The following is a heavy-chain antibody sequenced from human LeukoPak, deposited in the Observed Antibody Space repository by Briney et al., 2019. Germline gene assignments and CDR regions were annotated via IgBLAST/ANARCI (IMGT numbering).Heavy chain of an antibody. D-gene: IGHD6-6*01. V-gene: IGHV3-7*05. Sequence: GGSLRLSCSASGFIFSTSSIHWVRQAPGKGLEWVANIKEDGSEKYYVDSVKGRFTIYRDNAKNSLYLQMNRLRAEDTAVYYCARDSPGSSRFYHYYGLDVWGQGTTVTVSS. CDR2: IKEDGSEK. CDR3: ARDSPGSSRFYHYYGLDV. J-gene: IGHJ6*02. CDR1: GFIFSTSS.